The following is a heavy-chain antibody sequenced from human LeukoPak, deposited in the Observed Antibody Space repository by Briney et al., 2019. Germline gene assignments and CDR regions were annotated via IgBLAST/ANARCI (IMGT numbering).Heavy chain of an antibody. D-gene: IGHD6-19*01. CDR1: GFIFSSYA. CDR2: VSGSGGST. Sequence: SGGSLRLSCAASGFIFSSYAMRWVRQAPGKGLEWVSIVSGSGGSTYDADSVKGRFTISRDNSKNTLYLQLNSLRAEDTAVYYCAKQKYTSGWDYFDYWGQGTLVTVSS. J-gene: IGHJ4*02. CDR3: AKQKYTSGWDYFDY. V-gene: IGHV3-23*01.